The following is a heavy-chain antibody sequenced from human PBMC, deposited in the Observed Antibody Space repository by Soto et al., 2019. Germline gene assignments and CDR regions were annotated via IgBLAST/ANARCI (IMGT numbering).Heavy chain of an antibody. CDR3: AHSPQTSSPWGYGY. CDR2: IYWDDDK. J-gene: IGHJ4*02. D-gene: IGHD6-13*01. CDR1: GFSLSTSGVG. Sequence: SGPTLVNPTQTLALTCTFSGFSLSTSGVGVGWIRQPPGKALEWPALIYWDDDKLYSPSLKSRLTITKDTSKNQVVLTMTNMDPVDTATYYCAHSPQTSSPWGYGYWGQGTLVTVSS. V-gene: IGHV2-5*02.